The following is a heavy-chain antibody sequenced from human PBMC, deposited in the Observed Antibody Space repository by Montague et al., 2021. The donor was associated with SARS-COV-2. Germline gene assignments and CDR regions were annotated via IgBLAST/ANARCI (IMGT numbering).Heavy chain of an antibody. CDR3: IQRVSVGGGPYYFDH. CDR2: MYWNDDK. CDR1: GFSLTTSGMG. D-gene: IGHD1-26*01. Sequence: PALVKPTQTLTLTCNFSGFSLTTSGMGVGWMRQSPGKALEWLALMYWNDDKRYSPSLKTRLTLTKDTSKNQVVLTMTNMDPVDTATYYCIQRVSVGGGPYYFDHWGQGTLVTVSS. J-gene: IGHJ4*02. V-gene: IGHV2-5*01.